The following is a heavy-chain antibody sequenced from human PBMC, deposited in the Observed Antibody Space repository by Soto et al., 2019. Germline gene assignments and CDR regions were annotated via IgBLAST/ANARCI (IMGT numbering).Heavy chain of an antibody. V-gene: IGHV3-23*01. CDR3: AKRSRGSGWMGPNCDF. CDR1: GFTFSTYA. D-gene: IGHD6-19*01. Sequence: EVQLSESGGGLVQPGGSLRLSCAASGFTFSTYAMSWVRQAPGKGLEWVSVISYSGGSVYYADPVKGRFTISRDNSKNTLYLQMNSLRAEDTAVYYCAKRSRGSGWMGPNCDFWGQGTLVTVSS. J-gene: IGHJ4*02. CDR2: ISYSGGSV.